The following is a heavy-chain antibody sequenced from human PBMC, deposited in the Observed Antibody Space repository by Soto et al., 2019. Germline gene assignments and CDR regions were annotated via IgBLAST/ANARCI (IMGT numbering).Heavy chain of an antibody. Sequence: QVQLVQSWAEVKKPGSSVKISCKASGGTFSSYAISWLRQAPGQGLEWMGGIIPISGTANYAQKFQGRVTITADESTSTAYMELSSLRSEDTAVYYCARSQGSSTSLEIYYYYYYGMDVWGQGTTVTVYS. CDR3: ARSQGSSTSLEIYYYYYYGMDV. J-gene: IGHJ6*02. CDR1: GGTFSSYA. CDR2: IIPISGTA. V-gene: IGHV1-69*01. D-gene: IGHD2-2*01.